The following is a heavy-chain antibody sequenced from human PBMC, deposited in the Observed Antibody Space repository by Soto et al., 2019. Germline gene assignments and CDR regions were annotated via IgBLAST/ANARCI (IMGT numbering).Heavy chain of an antibody. J-gene: IGHJ4*02. CDR3: ARRQVCSSVTCQDY. CDR2: INHVGST. Sequence: QVQLQQWGAGLLKPSETLSLTCAVYGGSFSGYYWSWIRQPPGKGLEWIAEINHVGSTNYNPSLKSRVTISVDTSKNQFSLELSSVTAADTAVYYCARRQVCSSVTCQDYWGQGTLVTVSS. CDR1: GGSFSGYY. D-gene: IGHD2-2*01. V-gene: IGHV4-34*01.